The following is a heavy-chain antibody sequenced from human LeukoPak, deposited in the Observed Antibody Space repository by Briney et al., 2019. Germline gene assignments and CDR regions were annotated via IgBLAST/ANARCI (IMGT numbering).Heavy chain of an antibody. CDR3: AREGKKYCSGGSCYLQNNWFDP. D-gene: IGHD2-15*01. CDR1: GYTFTSYG. Sequence: ASVKVSCKASGYTFTSYGISWVRQAPGQGLEWMGWISAYNGNTNYAQKLQGRVTMTTDTSTSTAYMELRSLRSDDTAVYYCAREGKKYCSGGSCYLQNNWFDPWGQGDLVTVSS. V-gene: IGHV1-18*01. CDR2: ISAYNGNT. J-gene: IGHJ5*02.